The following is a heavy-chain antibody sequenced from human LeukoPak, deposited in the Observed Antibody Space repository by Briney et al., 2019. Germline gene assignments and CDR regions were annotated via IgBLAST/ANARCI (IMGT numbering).Heavy chain of an antibody. CDR1: GFTFSSYE. D-gene: IGHD3-10*01. V-gene: IGHV3-48*03. J-gene: IGHJ4*02. CDR2: ISSSGSTI. CDR3: ARNNYYGSGSPFDY. Sequence: AGGSLRLSCAASGFTFSSYEMNWVRQAPGKGLEWVSYISSSGSTIYYADSVKGRFTISRDNPKNSLYLQMNSLRAEDTAVYYCARNNYYGSGSPFDYWGQGTLVTVSS.